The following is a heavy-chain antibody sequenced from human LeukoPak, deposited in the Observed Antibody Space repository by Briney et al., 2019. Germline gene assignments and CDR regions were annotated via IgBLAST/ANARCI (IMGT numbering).Heavy chain of an antibody. V-gene: IGHV3-30*18. J-gene: IGHJ4*02. D-gene: IGHD6-13*01. CDR1: GFNLSSYG. Sequence: GGSLRLPCAASGFNLSSYGMHWVRQAPGKGLEWVAVISYDGNNKYYADSVKGRFTISRDNSKNTLYLQMNSLRAEDTAVYYCANGRQGSSWSFDYWGQGTLVTVS. CDR2: ISYDGNNK. CDR3: ANGRQGSSWSFDY.